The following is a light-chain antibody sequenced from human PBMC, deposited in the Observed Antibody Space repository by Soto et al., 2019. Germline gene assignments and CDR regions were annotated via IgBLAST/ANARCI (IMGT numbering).Light chain of an antibody. CDR2: GAS. V-gene: IGKV3-20*01. CDR3: QQYGASPYT. CDR1: QSVSSSY. Sequence: EIVLTQSPGTLSLSPGERATLSCRASQSVSSSYLAWYQQKPGQAPRLLIYGASSRATGIPDRFSGSGSGKDFPLTIRRLEPEDFAVYYCQQYGASPYTFGQGTKLETK. J-gene: IGKJ2*01.